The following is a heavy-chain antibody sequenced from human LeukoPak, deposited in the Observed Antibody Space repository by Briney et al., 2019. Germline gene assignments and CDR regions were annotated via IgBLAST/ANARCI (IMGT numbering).Heavy chain of an antibody. D-gene: IGHD3-22*01. Sequence: PGGSLTLSCSASGFTFSNYWMHWLRPAPGKGLVWVSRINSDGINTSYADSVKGRFTISRDNAKNTLNLQMNSLRAEDTAVYYCARDLGQYYDTSDNWFDPWGQGTLVTVSS. CDR3: ARDLGQYYDTSDNWFDP. CDR2: INSDGINT. CDR1: GFTFSNYW. V-gene: IGHV3-74*01. J-gene: IGHJ5*02.